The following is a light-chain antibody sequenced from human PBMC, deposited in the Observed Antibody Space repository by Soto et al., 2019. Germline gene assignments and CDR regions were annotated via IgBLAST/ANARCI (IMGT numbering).Light chain of an antibody. CDR2: GAA. CDR3: QQYTNRWT. CDR1: QSVSHN. J-gene: IGKJ1*01. Sequence: EIVMTQSPATLYVYPGERATLSCRASQSVSHNLAWYQKKPGQTPRLLIYGAATRATGIPARCSGGGSGNESTPTISRLQSEDFAFYYCQQYTNRWTFGQGTKVEIK. V-gene: IGKV3-15*01.